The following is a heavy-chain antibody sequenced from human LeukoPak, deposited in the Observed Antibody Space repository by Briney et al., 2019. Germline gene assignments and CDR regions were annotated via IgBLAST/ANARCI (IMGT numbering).Heavy chain of an antibody. CDR2: IIPIFGTA. J-gene: IGHJ4*02. D-gene: IGHD2-15*01. Sequence: SVKVSCKASGGTFSSYAISWVRQAPGQGLEWMGGIIPIFGTANYAQKFQGRVTITTDESTSTAYMELSSLRSEDTAVYYCARDKSCGGSCYVDDYWGQGTLVTVSS. CDR3: ARDKSCGGSCYVDDY. CDR1: GGTFSSYA. V-gene: IGHV1-69*05.